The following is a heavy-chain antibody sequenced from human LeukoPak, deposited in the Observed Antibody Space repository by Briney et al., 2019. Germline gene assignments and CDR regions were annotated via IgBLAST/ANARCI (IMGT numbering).Heavy chain of an antibody. CDR2: IFTTGIT. J-gene: IGHJ6*03. CDR1: GGSISIYY. V-gene: IGHV4-4*07. CDR3: AREISGSYYNPLGYMDV. D-gene: IGHD3-10*01. Sequence: SETLSLTCTVSGGSISIYYWNWIRQPAGKGLEWIGRIFTTGITNYDPSLKSRVTMSVDTSKNQFSPNLSSVTAADTAVYYCAREISGSYYNPLGYMDVWGKGTAVTVS.